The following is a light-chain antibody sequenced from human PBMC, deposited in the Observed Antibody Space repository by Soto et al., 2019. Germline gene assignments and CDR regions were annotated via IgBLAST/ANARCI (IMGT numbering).Light chain of an antibody. CDR1: QSINIW. J-gene: IGKJ4*01. V-gene: IGKV1-5*03. CDR3: QQYHSYPLT. CDR2: RAS. Sequence: DIQMTQSPSALSASVGDRVTITCRASQSINIWLAWYQQKPGKAPKLLIYRASSLESGVPSRFSGSGSGTEFTLTISSLQAADFATYFCQQYHSYPLTFAGGTKVEIK.